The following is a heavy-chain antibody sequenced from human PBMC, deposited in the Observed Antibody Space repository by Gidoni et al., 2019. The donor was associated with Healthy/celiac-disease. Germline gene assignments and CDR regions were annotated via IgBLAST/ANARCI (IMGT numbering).Heavy chain of an antibody. D-gene: IGHD6-6*01. CDR3: WRGGPYSSSSGKGFFDY. V-gene: IGHV3-48*01. J-gene: IGHJ4*01. CDR2: ISSCRSTI. Sequence: EVQLVESGGGFVQPGESLRLSCAASGFTFSSYSMSWVRQAPGTGLGWVSNISSCRSTINYADSLNGPFTISRDNAQDPLYLQMNSLGGEDTAVYYCWRGGPYSSSSGKGFFDYRGHGTLVNVFS. CDR1: GFTFSSYS.